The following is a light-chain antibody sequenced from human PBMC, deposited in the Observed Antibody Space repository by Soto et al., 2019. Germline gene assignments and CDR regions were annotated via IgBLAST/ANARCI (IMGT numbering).Light chain of an antibody. Sequence: DIQMTQSPSTVSAYVGDSVTITCRASQSITTWLAWYQQRPGKAPKLLIYDVSSLERGVPSRFSGTGSGTEFTLTISSLQPDDFATYYCQQYHRSSITFGQGTRLEIK. CDR3: QQYHRSSIT. CDR2: DVS. V-gene: IGKV1-5*01. J-gene: IGKJ5*01. CDR1: QSITTW.